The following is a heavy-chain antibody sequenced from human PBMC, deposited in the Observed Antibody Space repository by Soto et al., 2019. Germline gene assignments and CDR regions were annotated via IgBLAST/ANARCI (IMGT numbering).Heavy chain of an antibody. Sequence: LRLSCAASGFMFSDYGMHWVRQAPGKGLEWVAIIWYDGNYKYYSESAKGRFTISRDNSNNTLYLQMNNLRVEDTAVYFCAREGAVAGSQDFWGQGTLVTVSS. D-gene: IGHD6-19*01. V-gene: IGHV3-33*01. CDR1: GFMFSDYG. CDR3: AREGAVAGSQDF. CDR2: IWYDGNYK. J-gene: IGHJ4*02.